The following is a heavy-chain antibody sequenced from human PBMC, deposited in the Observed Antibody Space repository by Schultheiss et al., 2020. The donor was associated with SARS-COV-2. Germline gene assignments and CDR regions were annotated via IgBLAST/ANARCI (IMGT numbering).Heavy chain of an antibody. J-gene: IGHJ3*02. D-gene: IGHD3-3*01. CDR3: ARSPPLTIFGVVIISAFDI. V-gene: IGHV4-59*12. CDR2: IYYSGST. Sequence: SETLSLTCTVSGGSISSYYWSWIRQPPGKGLEWIGYIYYSGSTNYNPSLKSRVTISVDTSKNQFSLKLSSVTAADTAVYYCARSPPLTIFGVVIISAFDIWGQGTMVTVSS. CDR1: GGSISSYY.